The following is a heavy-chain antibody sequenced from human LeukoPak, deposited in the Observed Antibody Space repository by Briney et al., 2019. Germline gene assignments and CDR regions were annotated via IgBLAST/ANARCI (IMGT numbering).Heavy chain of an antibody. V-gene: IGHV1-69*05. CDR3: ARRLRFGEFDY. Sequence: ASVKVSCKASGGTFSSYAISWVRQAPGQGLEWMGGIIPIFGTANYAQKFQGRVTMTRNTSISTAYMELSSLRSEDTAVYYCARRLRFGEFDYWGQGTLVTVSS. CDR2: IIPIFGTA. CDR1: GGTFSSYA. D-gene: IGHD3-10*01. J-gene: IGHJ4*02.